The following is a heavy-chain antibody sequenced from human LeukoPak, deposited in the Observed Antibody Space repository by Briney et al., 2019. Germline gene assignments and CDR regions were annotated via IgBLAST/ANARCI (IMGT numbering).Heavy chain of an antibody. D-gene: IGHD6-19*01. Sequence: SETLSLTCTVSGGSISSGGYYWSCIRQPPGKGLEWIGYIYHSGSTYYNPSLKSRVTISVDRSKNQFSLKLICVTAADTAVYYCARDKGGQWLSYWGQGTLVTVSS. CDR1: GGSISSGGYY. CDR3: ARDKGGQWLSY. CDR2: IYHSGST. V-gene: IGHV4-30-2*01. J-gene: IGHJ4*02.